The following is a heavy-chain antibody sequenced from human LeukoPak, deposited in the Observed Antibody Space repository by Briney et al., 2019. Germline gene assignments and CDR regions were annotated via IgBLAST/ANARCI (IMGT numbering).Heavy chain of an antibody. D-gene: IGHD2-2*01. CDR3: VVGPRPAKFDY. CDR2: IIPIFGTA. Sequence: GSSVKVSCKASGGTFSSYAISWVRQAPGQGLEWMGGIIPIFGTANYAQKFQGRVTITADESTSTAYMELSSLRSEDTAVYYCVVGPRPAKFDYWGQGTLVTVSS. J-gene: IGHJ4*02. V-gene: IGHV1-69*01. CDR1: GGTFSSYA.